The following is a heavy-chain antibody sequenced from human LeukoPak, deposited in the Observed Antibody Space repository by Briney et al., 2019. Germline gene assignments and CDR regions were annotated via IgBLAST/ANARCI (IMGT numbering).Heavy chain of an antibody. CDR1: GYTFSGYY. Sequence: GASVKVSCKASGYTFSGYYMHWVRQAPGQGLEWMGIINPSGGSTSYAQKFQGRVTMTRDMSTSTVYMELSSLRSEDTAVYYCARFAAGLDYWGQGTLVTVSS. V-gene: IGHV1-46*01. CDR3: ARFAAGLDY. CDR2: INPSGGST. J-gene: IGHJ4*02. D-gene: IGHD6-13*01.